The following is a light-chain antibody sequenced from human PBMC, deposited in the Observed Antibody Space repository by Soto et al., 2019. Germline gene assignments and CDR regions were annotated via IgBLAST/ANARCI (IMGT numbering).Light chain of an antibody. CDR3: LQYYSTPGT. J-gene: IGKJ5*01. Sequence: DFVMTQSPDSLAVSLGERATINCKSSQSLLHTSKNKNYLAWYQQKPGEPPKLLIYWASTRESGVPDRFSASGSETDFTLTISSLQAEDVAVYSCLQYYSTPGTFGQGTRLEIK. CDR2: WAS. CDR1: QSLLHTSKNKNY. V-gene: IGKV4-1*01.